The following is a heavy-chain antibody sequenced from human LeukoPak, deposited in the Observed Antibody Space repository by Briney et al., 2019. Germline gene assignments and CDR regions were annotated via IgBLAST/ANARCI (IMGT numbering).Heavy chain of an antibody. V-gene: IGHV3-7*05. CDR1: GFTFSSYW. CDR3: ARGGYSRFDN. CDR2: ITENGSEK. Sequence: GGSPRLSCAASGFTFSSYWMSWVRQAPGKGLEWVAKITENGSEKYYVDSVKGRFTISRDNTMKSLSLEMNSLRAEDTAVYYCARGGYSRFDNWGQGTLVTVSS. J-gene: IGHJ4*02. D-gene: IGHD4-11*01.